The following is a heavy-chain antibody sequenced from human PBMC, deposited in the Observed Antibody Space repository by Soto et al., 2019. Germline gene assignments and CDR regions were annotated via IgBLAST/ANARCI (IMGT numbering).Heavy chain of an antibody. V-gene: IGHV3-48*02. J-gene: IGHJ5*02. CDR3: ARGPGYYDFWRGLRFDP. CDR2: ISSSSSTI. Sequence: EVQLVESGGGLVQPGGSLRLSCAASGFTFSSYSMNWVRQAPGKGLEWVSYISSSSSTIYYADSVKGRFTISRDNAKNSLYLQMNSLRDEDTAVYYCARGPGYYDFWRGLRFDPWGQGTLVTVSS. CDR1: GFTFSSYS. D-gene: IGHD3-3*01.